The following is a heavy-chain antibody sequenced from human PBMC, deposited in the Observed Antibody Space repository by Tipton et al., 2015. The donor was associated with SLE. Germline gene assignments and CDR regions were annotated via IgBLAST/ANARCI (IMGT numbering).Heavy chain of an antibody. CDR2: IYYSGST. Sequence: TLSLTCTVSGGSISSGGYYWSWIRQHPGKGLEWIGYIYYSGSTYYNPSLKSRVTITVDTSKNQFSLKLSSVTAADTAVYYCARDHIYGSSLGYWGQGTLVTVSS. D-gene: IGHD6-6*01. J-gene: IGHJ4*02. V-gene: IGHV4-31*03. CDR1: GGSISSGGYY. CDR3: ARDHIYGSSLGY.